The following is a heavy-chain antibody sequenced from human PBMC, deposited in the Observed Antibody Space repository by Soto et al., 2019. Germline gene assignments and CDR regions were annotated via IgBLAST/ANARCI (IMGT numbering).Heavy chain of an antibody. V-gene: IGHV3-30-3*01. Sequence: GGSLRLSCAASGFTFSSYAMHWVRQAPGKGLEWVAVISYDGSNKYYADSVKGRFTISRDNSKNTLYLQMNSLRAEDTAVYYCARDLYCSGGSCYSTEDYGMDVWGQGTTVTVSS. CDR1: GFTFSSYA. J-gene: IGHJ6*02. D-gene: IGHD2-15*01. CDR2: ISYDGSNK. CDR3: ARDLYCSGGSCYSTEDYGMDV.